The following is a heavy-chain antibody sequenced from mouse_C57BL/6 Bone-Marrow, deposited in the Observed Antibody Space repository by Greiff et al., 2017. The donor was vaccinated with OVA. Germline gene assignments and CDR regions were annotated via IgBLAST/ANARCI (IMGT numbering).Heavy chain of an antibody. J-gene: IGHJ4*01. CDR1: GYTFTSYW. CDR3: ARSGITTVVAPYAMDY. D-gene: IGHD1-1*01. CDR2: IYPGSGST. V-gene: IGHV1-55*01. Sequence: VKLQQPGAELVKPGASVKMSCKASGYTFTSYWITWVKQRPGQGLEWIGDIYPGSGSTNYNEKFKSKATLTVDTSSSTAYMQLSSLTSEDSAVYYCARSGITTVVAPYAMDYWGQGTSVTVSS.